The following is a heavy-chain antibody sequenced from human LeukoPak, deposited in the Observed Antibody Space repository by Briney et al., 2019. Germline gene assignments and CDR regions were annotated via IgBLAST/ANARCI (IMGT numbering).Heavy chain of an antibody. CDR2: IGGRDGST. Sequence: GGSLRLSCAASGFTFSSYGMSWVRQAPGKGLEWVSAIGGRDGSTYYADSVKGRFTISRGNSKNTLYVQMNSLRAEDTAVYYCAKGGKWDVTPFDYWGQGTLVTVSS. CDR1: GFTFSSYG. CDR3: AKGGKWDVTPFDY. J-gene: IGHJ4*02. V-gene: IGHV3-23*01. D-gene: IGHD1-26*01.